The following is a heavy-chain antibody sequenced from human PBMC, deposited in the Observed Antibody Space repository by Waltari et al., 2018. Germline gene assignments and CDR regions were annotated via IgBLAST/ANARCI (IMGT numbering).Heavy chain of an antibody. D-gene: IGHD1-26*01. J-gene: IGHJ5*02. CDR3: ARGGMGSSPA. CDR2: TYTSGNI. CDR1: GGSISSSSYY. V-gene: IGHV4-61*02. Sequence: QVQLQESGPGLVKPSQTLSLTCNVSGGSISSSSYYWRWIRQPAGTGLEWIGRTYTSGNINYNPSLKSRVTISADTSNNQLSLRLTAVTAADTAVYYCARGGMGSSPAWGQGTLVTVSS.